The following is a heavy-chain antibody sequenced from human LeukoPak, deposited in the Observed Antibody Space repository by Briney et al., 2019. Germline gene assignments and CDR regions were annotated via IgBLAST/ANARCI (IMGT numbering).Heavy chain of an antibody. CDR3: ARDVSQYYDFWSGYHNWFDP. D-gene: IGHD3-3*01. CDR2: IYYSGST. J-gene: IGHJ5*02. V-gene: IGHV4-59*01. CDR1: GGSISSYY. Sequence: SETLSLTCTVSGGSISSYYWSWIRQPPGEGLEWIGYIYYSGSTNYNPSLKSRVTISVDTSKNQFSLKLSSVTAADTAVYYCARDVSQYYDFWSGYHNWFDPWGQGTLVTVSS.